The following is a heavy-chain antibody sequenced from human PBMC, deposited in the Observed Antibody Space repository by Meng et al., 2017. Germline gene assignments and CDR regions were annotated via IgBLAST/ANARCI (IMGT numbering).Heavy chain of an antibody. CDR1: GYSISSGYY. CDR3: ARSAGTTSIAVAGTFDY. Sequence: GSLRLSCTVSGYSISSGYYWGWTRQPPGKGLEWIGSIYHSGSTYYNPSLKSRVTISVDTSKNQFSLKLSSVTAADTAVYYCARSAGTTSIAVAGTFDYWGQGTLVTVSS. V-gene: IGHV4-38-2*02. J-gene: IGHJ4*02. CDR2: IYHSGST. D-gene: IGHD6-19*01.